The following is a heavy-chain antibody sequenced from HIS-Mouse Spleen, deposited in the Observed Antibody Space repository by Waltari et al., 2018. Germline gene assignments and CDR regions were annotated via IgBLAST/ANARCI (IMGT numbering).Heavy chain of an antibody. CDR2: ISYDGSNK. CDR1: GFTFSSLR. CDR3: AKDRGSPLYFDY. V-gene: IGHV3-30*18. J-gene: IGHJ4*02. Sequence: QVQLVESGGGVVQPGRSLRLSCAASGFTFSSLRVHWCRQAPGKGLEWVAVISYDGSNKYYADSVKGRFTISRDNSKNTLYLQMNSLRAEDTAVYYCAKDRGSPLYFDYWGQGTLVTVSS. D-gene: IGHD1-26*01.